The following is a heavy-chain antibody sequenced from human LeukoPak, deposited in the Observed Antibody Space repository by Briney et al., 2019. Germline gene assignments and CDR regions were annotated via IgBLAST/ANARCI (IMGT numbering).Heavy chain of an antibody. CDR2: ISSSSSTI. D-gene: IGHD4-17*01. J-gene: IGHJ4*02. CDR1: GFTFSSYS. CDR3: ARLGTYGDSSFDY. Sequence: GGSLRLSCAASGFTFSSYSMSWVRQAPGKGVERVSYISSSSSTIYHAVSVKGRFTISRDNTKNSLYLQMNSLRDEDTAVYYCARLGTYGDSSFDYWGQGTLVTVSS. V-gene: IGHV3-48*02.